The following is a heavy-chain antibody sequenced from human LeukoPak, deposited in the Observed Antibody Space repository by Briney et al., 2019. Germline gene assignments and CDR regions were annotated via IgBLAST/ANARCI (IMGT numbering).Heavy chain of an antibody. CDR1: GGSISSYY. D-gene: IGHD4-23*01. CDR3: ARDSGNSLLTGAFDI. V-gene: IGHV4-59*01. CDR2: IYYGGST. Sequence: PSETLSLTCTVSGGSISSYYWSRIRQPPGKGLEWIGYIYYGGSTNYNPSLKSRVIISVDTSKNQFSLKLSSVTAADTAVYYCARDSGNSLLTGAFDIWGQGTMVTVSS. J-gene: IGHJ3*02.